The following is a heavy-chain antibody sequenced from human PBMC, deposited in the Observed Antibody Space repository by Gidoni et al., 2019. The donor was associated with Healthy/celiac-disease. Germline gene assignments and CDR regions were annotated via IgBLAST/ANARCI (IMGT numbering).Heavy chain of an antibody. CDR1: GFTFSNYA. D-gene: IGHD3-22*01. J-gene: IGHJ4*02. V-gene: IGHV3-23*01. CDR2: SSGSGDST. Sequence: EVQLLESGGGLIQPGGSMRLSCAASGFTFSNYAMSWVRQAPAKGLEWVSASSGSGDSTYYADSVQGRFTISRDNSKNTLYVQVNSLRAEDTAVYYCAKDKRYYDTTGPDYWGQGTLVTVSS. CDR3: AKDKRYYDTTGPDY.